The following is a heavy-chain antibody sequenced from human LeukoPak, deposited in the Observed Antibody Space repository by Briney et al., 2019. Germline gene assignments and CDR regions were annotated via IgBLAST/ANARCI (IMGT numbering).Heavy chain of an antibody. Sequence: ASVKVSCKASGYTFNTYGISWVRQAPGQGLEWMGWISTYDGNTNYAQNLQGRVTLTTDTSTGTAYMELRSLRYDDTAVYYCARDYRARVGRHSDLGGECDYWGQGTLVTVSS. J-gene: IGHJ4*02. CDR2: ISTYDGNT. CDR3: ARDYRARVGRHSDLGGECDY. D-gene: IGHD1-26*01. CDR1: GYTFNTYG. V-gene: IGHV1-18*01.